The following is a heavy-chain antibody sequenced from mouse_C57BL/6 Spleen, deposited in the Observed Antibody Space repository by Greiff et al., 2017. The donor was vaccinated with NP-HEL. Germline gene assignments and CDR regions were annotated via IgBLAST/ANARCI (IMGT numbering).Heavy chain of an antibody. CDR2: ISGGGGNT. CDR1: GFTFSSYT. V-gene: IGHV5-9*01. D-gene: IGHD1-1*01. J-gene: IGHJ1*03. Sequence: EVMLVESGGGLVKPGGSLKLSCAASGFTFSSYTMSWVRQTPEKRLEWVATISGGGGNTYYPDSVKGRFTISRDNAKNTLYLQMSSLRSEDTALYDCERQGTVVADWYFDVWGTGTTVTVSS. CDR3: ERQGTVVADWYFDV.